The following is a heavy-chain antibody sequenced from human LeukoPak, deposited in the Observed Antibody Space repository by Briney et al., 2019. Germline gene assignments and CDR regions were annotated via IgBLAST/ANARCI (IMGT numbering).Heavy chain of an antibody. V-gene: IGHV3-23*01. CDR1: GFSFSSYA. CDR2: ITGSGGST. Sequence: GGSLRLSCAASGFSFSSYAMSWVRQAPGKGLEWVSAITGSGGSTYYADSVEGRFTISRDTSKNTLYLQMNILRAEDTAIYYCARSCGGDCYSDYWGQGTLVTVSS. CDR3: ARSCGGDCYSDY. D-gene: IGHD2-21*02. J-gene: IGHJ4*02.